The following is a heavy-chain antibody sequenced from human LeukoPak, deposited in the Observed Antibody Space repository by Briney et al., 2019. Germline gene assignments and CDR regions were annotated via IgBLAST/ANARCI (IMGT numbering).Heavy chain of an antibody. Sequence: GSLRLSCTDSGFTFSSYALAWVRQPPGKGLEWIGEINHSGSTNYNPSLKSRVTISVDTSKNQFSLKLSSVTAADTAVYYCARGWGIMLPYMDVWGKGTTVTVSS. CDR2: INHSGST. CDR3: ARGWGIMLPYMDV. D-gene: IGHD2/OR15-2a*01. J-gene: IGHJ6*03. CDR1: GFTFSSYA. V-gene: IGHV4-34*01.